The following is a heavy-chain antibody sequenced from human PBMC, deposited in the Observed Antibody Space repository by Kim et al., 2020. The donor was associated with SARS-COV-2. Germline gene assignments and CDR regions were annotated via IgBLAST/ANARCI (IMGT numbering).Heavy chain of an antibody. Sequence: GGSLRLSCAASGFTFSSYAMSWVRQAPGKGLEWVSAISGSGGSTYYADSVKGRFTISRDNPKNTLYLQMNSLRAEDTAVYYCAKELVGAISGYYFDYWGQGTLVTVSS. D-gene: IGHD1-26*01. V-gene: IGHV3-23*01. CDR2: ISGSGGST. CDR3: AKELVGAISGYYFDY. CDR1: GFTFSSYA. J-gene: IGHJ4*02.